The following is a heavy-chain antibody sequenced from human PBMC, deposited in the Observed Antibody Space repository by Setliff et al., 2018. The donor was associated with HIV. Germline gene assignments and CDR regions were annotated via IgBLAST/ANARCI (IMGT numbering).Heavy chain of an antibody. J-gene: IGHJ4*02. CDR1: GYTFTGYY. Sequence: ASVKVSCKTSGYTFTGYYIHWVRQAPGQGLEWMGRINPNSGDTNYAQKFQGRVTMTRDTSISTAYMDLSGLRSDDTAVYYCARDFDKEGYWGQGTLVTVSS. CDR2: INPNSGDT. D-gene: IGHD3-22*01. V-gene: IGHV1-2*06. CDR3: ARDFDKEGY.